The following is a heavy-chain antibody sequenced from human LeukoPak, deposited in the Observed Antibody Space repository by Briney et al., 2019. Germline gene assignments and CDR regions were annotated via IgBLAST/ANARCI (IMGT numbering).Heavy chain of an antibody. V-gene: IGHV3-49*04. J-gene: IGHJ4*02. Sequence: GGSLRLSCTASGFTFGAYTMSWVRQAPGKGLEWVGCSRSKTYGGTTEYAASVKGRFTISRDDSKSIAYLQMNSLKTEDTAVYYCTRSRQLDYWGQGTLVTVSS. CDR3: TRSRQLDY. D-gene: IGHD2-2*01. CDR2: SRSKTYGGTT. CDR1: GFTFGAYT.